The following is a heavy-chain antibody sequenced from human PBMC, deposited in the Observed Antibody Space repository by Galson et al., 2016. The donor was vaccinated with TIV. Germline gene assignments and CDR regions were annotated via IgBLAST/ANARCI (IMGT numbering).Heavy chain of an antibody. CDR3: TREIAGTTVHS. J-gene: IGHJ4*02. CDR1: GHSFTRDYY. D-gene: IGHD1-7*01. V-gene: IGHV4-38-2*02. Sequence: LSLTCTVSGHSFTRDYYWGWLRQPPGKGLEWIGSVYYTGGTYYNPSLRSRVTVSLDTSNNQFFLKLSSVTAADTAVYYCTREIAGTTVHSWGQGALVTVSS. CDR2: VYYTGGT.